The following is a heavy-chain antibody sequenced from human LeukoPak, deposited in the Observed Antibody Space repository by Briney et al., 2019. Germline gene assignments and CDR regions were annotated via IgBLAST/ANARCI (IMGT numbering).Heavy chain of an antibody. CDR1: GFTFSSYA. V-gene: IGHV3-23*01. Sequence: HPGGSLRLSCAASGFTFSSYAMSWVRQAPGKGLEWVSAISGSGGSTYYADSVKGRFTISRDNSKNTLYLQMNSLRAEDTAVYYCANGPGRTDILYDLRRGKSFDYWGQGTLVTVSS. J-gene: IGHJ4*02. CDR3: ANGPGRTDILYDLRRGKSFDY. CDR2: ISGSGGST. D-gene: IGHD3-16*01.